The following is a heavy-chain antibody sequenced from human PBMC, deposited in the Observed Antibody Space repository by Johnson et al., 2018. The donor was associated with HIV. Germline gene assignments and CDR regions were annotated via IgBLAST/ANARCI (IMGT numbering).Heavy chain of an antibody. CDR2: ISYDGSNK. D-gene: IGHD3-3*01. CDR1: GFTFSTYG. CDR3: AKEYNFWSGYPDDAFDI. Sequence: VQVVESGGGVVQPGRSLRLSCAASGFTFSTYGMHWVRQAPGKGLEWVAVISYDGSNKYYADSVKGRFTISRDNSKNTLYLQMNSLRAEDTALYYCAKEYNFWSGYPDDAFDIWGQGTMVTVSS. V-gene: IGHV3-30*18. J-gene: IGHJ3*02.